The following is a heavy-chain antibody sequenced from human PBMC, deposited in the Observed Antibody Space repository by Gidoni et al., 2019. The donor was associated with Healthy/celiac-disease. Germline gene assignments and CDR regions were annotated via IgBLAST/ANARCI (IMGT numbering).Heavy chain of an antibody. CDR2: ISGSGGST. V-gene: IGHV3-23*01. CDR3: ANLGLMTTVTQDAFDI. CDR1: GFTFSRYA. Sequence: EVQLLESVGGLVQPGGSLRLSCPASGFTFSRYAMSWVRQAPGKGLEWVSAISGSGGSTYYADSVKGRFTISRDNSKNTLYLQMNSLRAEDTAVYYCANLGLMTTVTQDAFDIWGQGTMVTVSS. J-gene: IGHJ3*02. D-gene: IGHD4-17*01.